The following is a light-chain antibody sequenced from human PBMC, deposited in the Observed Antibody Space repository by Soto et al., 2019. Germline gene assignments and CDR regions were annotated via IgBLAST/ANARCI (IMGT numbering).Light chain of an antibody. CDR3: GTWDSSLSVWV. CDR1: SSNIGNNY. CDR2: ENY. J-gene: IGLJ3*02. V-gene: IGLV1-51*02. Sequence: QSVLTQPPSVSAAPGQKVTISCSGSSSNIGNNYVSWYQQLPGTAPKLLIYENYERPSGIPDRFSGSKSGTSATLGITGLQTRDEADYYCGTWDSSLSVWVFGGGTQLTVL.